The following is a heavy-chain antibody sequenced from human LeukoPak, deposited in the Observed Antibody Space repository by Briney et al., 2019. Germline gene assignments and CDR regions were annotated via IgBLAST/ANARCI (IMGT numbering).Heavy chain of an antibody. D-gene: IGHD3-10*01. Sequence: GSVKASCKASGYTFSGYYIHWVRQAPGQGLEWMGWINPNTGGTKYAQRFQDRVTMTRDTSISTAYMEVSRLRYDDTAVYYCARPLRVTMIRGAAFRASSDFDPWGQGTLVTVSS. V-gene: IGHV1-2*02. J-gene: IGHJ5*02. CDR2: INPNTGGT. CDR3: ARPLRVTMIRGAAFRASSDFDP. CDR1: GYTFSGYY.